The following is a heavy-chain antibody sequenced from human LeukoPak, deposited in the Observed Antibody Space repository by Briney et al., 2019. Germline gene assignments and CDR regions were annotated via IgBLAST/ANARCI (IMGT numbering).Heavy chain of an antibody. V-gene: IGHV4-4*02. Sequence: PSETLSLTCAVSGASISSNTWWSWVRPPPGEGLEWTGEIFHSGSINYNPSLKSRLTISLDKSKNHFSLKLSSVTAADTAVYYCARETSQKGAHYMDVWGKGTTVTISS. D-gene: IGHD3-16*01. CDR2: IFHSGSI. CDR1: GASISSNTW. CDR3: ARETSQKGAHYMDV. J-gene: IGHJ6*03.